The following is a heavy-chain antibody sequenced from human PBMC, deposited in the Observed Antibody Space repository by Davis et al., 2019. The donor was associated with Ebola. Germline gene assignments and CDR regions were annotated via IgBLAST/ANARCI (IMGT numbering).Heavy chain of an antibody. CDR2: IYYSGST. D-gene: IGHD6-19*01. V-gene: IGHV4-59*05. CDR1: GGSISSYY. Sequence: MPSETLSLTCTVSGGSISSYYWSWIRQPPGKGLEWIGSIYYSGSTYYNPSLKSRVTISVDTSKNQFSLKLSSVTAADTAVYYCARSIAVAGSLYWGQGTLVTVSS. CDR3: ARSIAVAGSLY. J-gene: IGHJ4*02.